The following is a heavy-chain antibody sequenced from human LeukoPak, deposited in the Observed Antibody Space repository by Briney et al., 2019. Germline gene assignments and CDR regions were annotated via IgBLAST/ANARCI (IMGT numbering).Heavy chain of an antibody. CDR2: ISGSGGST. J-gene: IGHJ4*02. V-gene: IGHV3-23*01. D-gene: IGHD6-13*01. CDR1: GFTFSSYA. Sequence: SGGSLRLSCAASGFTFSSYAMSWVRQAPGKGLEWVSAISGSGGSTYYADSVKGRFTISRDNSKNTLYLQMNSLRAEDTAVYYCAKGVRSKAAAAGSKTFDYWGQGTLVTVSS. CDR3: AKGVRSKAAAAGSKTFDY.